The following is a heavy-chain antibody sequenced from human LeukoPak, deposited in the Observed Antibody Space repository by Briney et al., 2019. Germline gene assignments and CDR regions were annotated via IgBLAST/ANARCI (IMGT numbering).Heavy chain of an antibody. CDR2: ISSSSSYI. CDR3: AKYSSATIFGVAPPY. V-gene: IGHV3-21*04. J-gene: IGHJ4*02. CDR1: GFTFSSYS. D-gene: IGHD3-3*01. Sequence: PGGSLRLSCAASGFTFSSYSMNWVRQAPGKGLEWVSSISSSSSYIYYADSVKGRFTISRDNAKNSLYLQMNSLRAEDTAVYYCAKYSSATIFGVAPPYWGQGTLVTVPS.